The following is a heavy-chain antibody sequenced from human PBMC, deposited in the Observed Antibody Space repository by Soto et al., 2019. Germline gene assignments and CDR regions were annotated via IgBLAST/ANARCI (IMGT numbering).Heavy chain of an antibody. CDR3: ARTTNIPGGGFDY. CDR2: IYPGDSDT. J-gene: IGHJ4*02. V-gene: IGHV5-51*01. D-gene: IGHD4-17*01. Sequence: LKISCKGSGYRFTSYWIGWVRQMPGKGLEWMGIIYPGDSDTRYSPSFQGQVTISADKSISTAYPQWSSLKASDTAMYYCARTTNIPGGGFDYWGQGTLVTVSS. CDR1: GYRFTSYW.